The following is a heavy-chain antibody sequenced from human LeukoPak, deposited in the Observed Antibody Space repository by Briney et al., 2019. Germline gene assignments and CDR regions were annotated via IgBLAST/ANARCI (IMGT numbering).Heavy chain of an antibody. D-gene: IGHD2-2*01. Sequence: GGSLRLSCAASRFTFSSYGMHWVRQAPGKGLDWVAVISYDGSNKYYADSVKGRFTISRDNSKNTLYLQMNSLRAEDTAVYYCAKDPQFREYQLPTYFDYWGQGTLVTVSS. CDR1: RFTFSSYG. CDR3: AKDPQFREYQLPTYFDY. CDR2: ISYDGSNK. V-gene: IGHV3-30*18. J-gene: IGHJ4*02.